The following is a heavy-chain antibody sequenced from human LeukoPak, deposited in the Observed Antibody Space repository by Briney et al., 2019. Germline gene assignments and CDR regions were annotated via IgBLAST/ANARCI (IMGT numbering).Heavy chain of an antibody. CDR3: ARAAAVGAEYYFDY. V-gene: IGHV3-48*03. J-gene: IGHJ4*02. D-gene: IGHD1-26*01. CDR1: GFTFSSYE. CDR2: ISSSGSTI. Sequence: GGSLRLSCAASGFTFSSYEMNWVRQAPGKGLEWGSYISSSGSTIYYADSVKGRFTISRDNAKNSLYLQMNSLRAEDTAVYYCARAAAVGAEYYFDYWGQGTLVTVSS.